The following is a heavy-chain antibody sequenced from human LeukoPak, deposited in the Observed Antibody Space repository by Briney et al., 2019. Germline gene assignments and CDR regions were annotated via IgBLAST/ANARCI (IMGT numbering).Heavy chain of an antibody. D-gene: IGHD6-13*01. V-gene: IGHV4-39*01. Sequence: PSETLSLTCTVSGGSISSRNYYWGWIRQPPGKGLEWIGSISYSESTYYNPSLKTRVTISVDTSNKQFSLKLNSVTAADTAVYYCARVTTGYSSSWEPEQKWFDPWGQGTLVTVSS. CDR3: ARVTTGYSSSWEPEQKWFDP. J-gene: IGHJ5*02. CDR1: GGSISSRNYY. CDR2: ISYSEST.